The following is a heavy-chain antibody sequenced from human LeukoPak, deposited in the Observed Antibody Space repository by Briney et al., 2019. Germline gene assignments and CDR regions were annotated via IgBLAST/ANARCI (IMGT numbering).Heavy chain of an antibody. V-gene: IGHV3-74*01. CDR2: INTDGSST. J-gene: IGHJ3*02. Sequence: GGSLRLSCAASGFTFSSYWMHWVRQAPGKGLVWVSRINTDGSSTSYAASVKGRFTISRDNAKNTLYLQMNSLRAEDTAVYYCARAEIVGARDAFDIWGQGTIVTVSS. CDR1: GFTFSSYW. D-gene: IGHD1-26*01. CDR3: ARAEIVGARDAFDI.